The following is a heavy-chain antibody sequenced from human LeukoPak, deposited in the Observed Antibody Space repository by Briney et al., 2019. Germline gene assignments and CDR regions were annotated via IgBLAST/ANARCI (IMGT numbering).Heavy chain of an antibody. V-gene: IGHV3-21*01. Sequence: GGSLRLSCAVSGFTFSNYNMNWVRQAPGKGLEWVSSITSTSSYIYYADSAKGRFTISRDNAKNSLYLQMNSLRAEDTALYFCARDPYSGNYGNYYYYYMDVWGKGTTVTISS. CDR3: ARDPYSGNYGNYYYYYMDV. J-gene: IGHJ6*03. D-gene: IGHD1-26*01. CDR1: GFTFSNYN. CDR2: ITSTSSYI.